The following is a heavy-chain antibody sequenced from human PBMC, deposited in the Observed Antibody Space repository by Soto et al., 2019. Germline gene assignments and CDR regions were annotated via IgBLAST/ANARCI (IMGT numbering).Heavy chain of an antibody. J-gene: IGHJ6*02. V-gene: IGHV1-2*02. CDR3: ARLGYYGSGPYYYYGMDV. CDR1: GYTFTGYY. Sequence: ASVKVSCKASGYTFTGYYMHWVRQAPGQGLEWMGWINPNFGGTNYAQKFQGRVTITADESTSTAYMELSSLRSEDTAVYYCARLGYYGSGPYYYYGMDVWGQGTTVTSP. CDR2: INPNFGGT. D-gene: IGHD3-10*01.